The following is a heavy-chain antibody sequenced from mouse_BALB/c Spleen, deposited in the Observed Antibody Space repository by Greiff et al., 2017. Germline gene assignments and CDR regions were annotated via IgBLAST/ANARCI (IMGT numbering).Heavy chain of an antibody. V-gene: IGHV1-69*02. CDR3: ARSGGNYAMDY. Sequence: QVQLQQPGAELVKPGASVKLSCKASGYTFTSYWMHWVKQRPGQGLEWIGEIDPSDSYTNYNQKFKGKATLTVDKSSSTAYMQLSSLTSEDSAVYYCARSGGNYAMDYWGQGTSVTGSS. CDR2: IDPSDSYT. D-gene: IGHD3-1*01. CDR1: GYTFTSYW. J-gene: IGHJ4*01.